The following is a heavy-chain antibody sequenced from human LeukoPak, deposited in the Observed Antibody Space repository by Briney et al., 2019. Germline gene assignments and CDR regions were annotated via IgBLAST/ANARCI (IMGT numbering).Heavy chain of an antibody. CDR2: ISGSGGST. Sequence: QPGGSLRLSCAASGFTFSSYAMSWVRQPPGKGLEWVSAISGSGGSTYYADSVKGRFTISRDSSKDTLYLQMNSLRAEDTAVYYCAKDFREDIAFDYWGQGTLVTVAS. J-gene: IGHJ4*02. D-gene: IGHD2-15*01. CDR3: AKDFREDIAFDY. V-gene: IGHV3-23*01. CDR1: GFTFSSYA.